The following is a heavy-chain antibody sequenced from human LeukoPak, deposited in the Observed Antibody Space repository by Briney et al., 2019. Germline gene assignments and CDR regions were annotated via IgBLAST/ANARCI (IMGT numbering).Heavy chain of an antibody. CDR2: IKTDGSIT. J-gene: IGHJ4*02. Sequence: QPGGSLRLSCAASGFTFSSYWMGWVRQDPGKGLAWVSCIKTDGSITAYAGSVKGRFTISRDNAKNTPYLQMNSMRADDTGVYYCARDGDAQMTDFDYWGQGTLVSVSS. CDR1: GFTFSSYW. V-gene: IGHV3-74*01. D-gene: IGHD2-21*02. CDR3: ARDGDAQMTDFDY.